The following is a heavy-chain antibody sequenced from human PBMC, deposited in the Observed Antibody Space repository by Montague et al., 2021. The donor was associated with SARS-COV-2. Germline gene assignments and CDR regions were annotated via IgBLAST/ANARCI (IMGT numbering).Heavy chain of an antibody. V-gene: IGHV4-39*01. CDR1: GGPVSSSPYY. CDR3: ASSYYYGSGTYVYNYYMDV. Sequence: SETLSLTCTVSGGPVSSSPYYWGWIRQPPGRGLEWVGSISYSGRTYFSPSLKSRLTISVDSSENQFSLGLSSVTAADTAVYYCASSYYYGSGTYVYNYYMDVWGKGTTVTVSS. CDR2: ISYSGRT. J-gene: IGHJ6*03. D-gene: IGHD3-10*01.